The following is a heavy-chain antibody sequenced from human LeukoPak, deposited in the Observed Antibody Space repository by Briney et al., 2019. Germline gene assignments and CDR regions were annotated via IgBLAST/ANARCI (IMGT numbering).Heavy chain of an antibody. CDR3: ARDRWNCSGGSCYLGLNDY. CDR2: IIPIFGTA. Sequence: SVKVSCKASGGTFSSYAISWVRQAPGQGLEWMGGIIPIFGTANYAQKFQGRVTITTDESTSTAYMELISLRSEDTAVYYCARDRWNCSGGSCYLGLNDYWGQGTLVTVSS. J-gene: IGHJ4*02. D-gene: IGHD2-15*01. V-gene: IGHV1-69*05. CDR1: GGTFSSYA.